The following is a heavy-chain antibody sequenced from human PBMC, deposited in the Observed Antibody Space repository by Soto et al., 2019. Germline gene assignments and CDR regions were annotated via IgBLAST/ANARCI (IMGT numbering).Heavy chain of an antibody. J-gene: IGHJ6*02. V-gene: IGHV3-30*18. D-gene: IGHD3-10*01. Sequence: LRLSCAASGFTFSSYGMHWVRQAPGKGLEWVAVISYDGSNKYYADSVKGRFTISRDNSKNTLYLQMNSLRAEDTAVYYCAKSYYGSGAGYYYYGMDVWGQGTTVTVSS. CDR2: ISYDGSNK. CDR1: GFTFSSYG. CDR3: AKSYYGSGAGYYYYGMDV.